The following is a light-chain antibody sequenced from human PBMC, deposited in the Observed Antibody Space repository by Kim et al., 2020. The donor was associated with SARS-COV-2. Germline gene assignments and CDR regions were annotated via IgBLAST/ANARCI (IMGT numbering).Light chain of an antibody. J-gene: IGLJ3*02. CDR3: CSYAGNYTFA. CDR1: SSDVAYYNY. Sequence: GQSVTISGTGTSSDVAYYNYVSWYRQHPGKAPKLMIYDVTKRPSGVPDRFSGSKSGNTASLTISGLQAEDEADYYCCSYAGNYTFAFGGGTQLTVL. CDR2: DVT. V-gene: IGLV2-11*01.